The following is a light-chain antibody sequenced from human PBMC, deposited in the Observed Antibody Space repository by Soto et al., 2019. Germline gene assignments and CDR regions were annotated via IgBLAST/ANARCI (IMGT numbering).Light chain of an antibody. CDR2: DAS. J-gene: IGKJ1*01. CDR1: HSISIW. CDR3: QQYNTGWT. V-gene: IGKV1-5*01. Sequence: DLPMTQSPSTLSASVGDRVTITCRASHSISIWLAWYQQKPGKAPKLLIYDASHLESGVPSRFSGSGSGTEFTLTISSLQPDDFATYSCQQYNTGWTFGHGTKVEI.